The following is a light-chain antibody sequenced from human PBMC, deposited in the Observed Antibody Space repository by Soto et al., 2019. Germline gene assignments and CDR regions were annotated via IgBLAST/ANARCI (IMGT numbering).Light chain of an antibody. Sequence: EIVLTQSPDTLSLSPGERAALSCRASRGLSSTFLAWYQQKPGQAPRLLIYGASSRATGIPDRFSGSGSGTDFTLTISRLEPEDFAVYYCQQYDSSPKTFGQGTKVDIK. J-gene: IGKJ1*01. CDR1: RGLSSTF. CDR3: QQYDSSPKT. CDR2: GAS. V-gene: IGKV3-20*01.